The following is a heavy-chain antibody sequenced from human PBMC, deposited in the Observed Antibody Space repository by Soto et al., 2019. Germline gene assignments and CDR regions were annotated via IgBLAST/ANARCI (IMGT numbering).Heavy chain of an antibody. CDR2: IFSNDAK. CDR3: ARIRGWGWLGPNDC. V-gene: IGHV2-26*01. J-gene: IGHJ4*02. CDR1: GFSLSNARMS. Sequence: QVTLKESGPVLVKPTETLTLTCTVSGFSLSNARMSVSWIRQPPGKALEWLAHIFSNDAKSYSASLKNRLTISKDTSKRQVVLTMTKMDPVDTATYYCARIRGWGWLGPNDCWGQGPLVTVSS. D-gene: IGHD3-10*01.